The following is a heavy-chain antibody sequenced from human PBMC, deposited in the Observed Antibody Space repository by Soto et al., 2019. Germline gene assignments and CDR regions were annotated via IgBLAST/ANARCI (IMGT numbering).Heavy chain of an antibody. CDR2: ISASGGST. CDR1: GFTFTTYA. D-gene: IGHD1-1*01. Sequence: EVPVLESGGGLVQPGGSLRLSCAASGFTFTTYAMSWVRQAPGKGLEWVSGISASGGSTYYTDSVKGRFTISRDNSKNMVYLQMNSLTADDTAVYYCARQLAIDYWGQGTLVTVAS. CDR3: ARQLAIDY. V-gene: IGHV3-23*01. J-gene: IGHJ4*02.